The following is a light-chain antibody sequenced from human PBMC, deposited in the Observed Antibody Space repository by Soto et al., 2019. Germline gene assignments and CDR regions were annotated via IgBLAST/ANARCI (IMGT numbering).Light chain of an antibody. Sequence: EIVLTQSPGTLSLSPGERATLSCRASQSVTNSYLAWYQQKPGQAPRLLIYGASTMATGIPDRFSGSGSGTDFTLTISRRDPEDVAVYYCQQYGLAPGLFTFGPGTKVDIK. V-gene: IGKV3-20*01. CDR2: GAS. J-gene: IGKJ3*01. CDR1: QSVTNSY. CDR3: QQYGLAPGLFT.